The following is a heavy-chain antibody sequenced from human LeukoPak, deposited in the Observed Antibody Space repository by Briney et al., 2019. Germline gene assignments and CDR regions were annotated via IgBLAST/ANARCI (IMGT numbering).Heavy chain of an antibody. CDR1: GGSISSYY. Sequence: SETLSLTCTVSGGSISSYYWSWIRQPPGKGLEWIGYIYYSGSTNYNPSLKSRVTISVDTSKNQFSLKLSSVTAAGTAVYYCARGDYDFWSGSAYYYYMDVWGKGTTVTVSS. CDR3: ARGDYDFWSGSAYYYYMDV. CDR2: IYYSGST. D-gene: IGHD3-3*01. J-gene: IGHJ6*03. V-gene: IGHV4-59*01.